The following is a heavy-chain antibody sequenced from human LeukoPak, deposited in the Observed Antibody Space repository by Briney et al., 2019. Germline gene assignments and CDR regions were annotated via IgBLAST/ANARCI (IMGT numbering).Heavy chain of an antibody. Sequence: GGSLRLSCGASGFIFSSYATSWVRQAPGKGLEWVSGMSATGGTTHYADSVKGRFTISRDNSKNTLYLQMNSLRAEDTAVYYCAKGKDDSSGWYFFYWGQGTLVTVSS. CDR3: AKGKDDSSGWYFFY. J-gene: IGHJ4*02. CDR1: GFIFSSYA. V-gene: IGHV3-23*01. D-gene: IGHD6-19*01. CDR2: MSATGGTT.